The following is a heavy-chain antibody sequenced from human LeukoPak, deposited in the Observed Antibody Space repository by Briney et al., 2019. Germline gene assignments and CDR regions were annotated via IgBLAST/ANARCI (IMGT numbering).Heavy chain of an antibody. CDR2: IYYSGST. Sequence: SETLSLTCTVSGVSISSYYWSWIRQPPGKGLEWIGYIYYSGSTNYNPSLKSRVTISVDTPKNQFSLKLSSVTAADTAVYYCARSTSIAAAGTEWGRFDYWGQGTLVTVSS. V-gene: IGHV4-59*01. CDR1: GVSISSYY. D-gene: IGHD6-13*01. J-gene: IGHJ4*02. CDR3: ARSTSIAAAGTEWGRFDY.